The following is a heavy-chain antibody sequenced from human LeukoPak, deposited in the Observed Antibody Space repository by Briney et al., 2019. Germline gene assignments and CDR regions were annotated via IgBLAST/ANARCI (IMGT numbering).Heavy chain of an antibody. V-gene: IGHV4-59*01. Sequence: PSETLSLTCTVSGGSISSYYWSWIRQPPGKGLEWIGYIYYSGSTNYNPSLKSRVTISVDTSKNQFSLKLSSVTAADTAVYYCARGRITGLSWFDPWGQGTLVTVSS. J-gene: IGHJ5*02. CDR3: ARGRITGLSWFDP. CDR1: GGSISSYY. D-gene: IGHD1-20*01. CDR2: IYYSGST.